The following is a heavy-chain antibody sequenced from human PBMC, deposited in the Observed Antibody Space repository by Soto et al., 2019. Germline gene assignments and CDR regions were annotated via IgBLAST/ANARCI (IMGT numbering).Heavy chain of an antibody. CDR2: IGASGDIT. CDR1: GFSFTKFG. CDR3: AKDDFTDRGDDYFDY. D-gene: IGHD2-21*02. J-gene: IGHJ4*02. Sequence: TGGSRRLSWPASGFSFTKFGMSWVRQAPGKGLEWVAGIGASGDITWYADSVKGRLSISRDNSKNTLYLQLNSLRFEDTAVYYCAKDDFTDRGDDYFDYWGPGTLVTVSS. V-gene: IGHV3-23*01.